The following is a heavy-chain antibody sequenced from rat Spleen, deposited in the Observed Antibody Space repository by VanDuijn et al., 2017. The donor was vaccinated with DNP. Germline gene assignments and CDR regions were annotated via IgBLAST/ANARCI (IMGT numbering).Heavy chain of an antibody. J-gene: IGHJ1*01. Sequence: EVQLVESGGGLVQPGWSLKLSCAASGFTVSDFNMAWVRQAPKKGLEWVATISYEGSSTWYRDSVKGRFTISRDNAKSTLYLQMDSLRSEDTATYFCARHGRVTTVAAYWYLDFWGPGTMVTVSS. CDR2: ISYEGSST. D-gene: IGHD1-11*01. V-gene: IGHV5-7*01. CDR3: ARHGRVTTVAAYWYLDF. CDR1: GFTVSDFN.